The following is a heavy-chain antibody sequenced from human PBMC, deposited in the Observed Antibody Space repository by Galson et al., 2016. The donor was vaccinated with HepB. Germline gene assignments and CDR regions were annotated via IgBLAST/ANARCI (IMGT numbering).Heavy chain of an antibody. CDR1: GFVFSNFG. D-gene: IGHD1-1*01. CDR3: AKERLVRRIFDH. J-gene: IGHJ4*02. CDR2: ISTRRTT. Sequence: SLRLSCAASGFVFSNFGSSSVRQAPGKGLEWVASISTRRTTYYSDSVQGRFTISRDNSNNTLYLQMNGLRAEDTAVYYCAKERLVRRIFDHWGQGTLLTVSS. V-gene: IGHV3-23*01.